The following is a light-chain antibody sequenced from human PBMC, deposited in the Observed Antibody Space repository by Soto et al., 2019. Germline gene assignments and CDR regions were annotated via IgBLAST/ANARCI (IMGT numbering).Light chain of an antibody. CDR2: EVS. CDR3: SSYAGSNNVV. CDR1: SSDVGGYNY. J-gene: IGLJ3*02. Sequence: QSALTQPPSASGSPGQSVTISCTGTSSDVGGYNYVSWYQQHPGKAPKPIIYEVSKRPSGVPDHFSGSKSGNTASLTVSGLQAEDEADYYCSSYAGSNNVVFGGGTKLTVL. V-gene: IGLV2-8*01.